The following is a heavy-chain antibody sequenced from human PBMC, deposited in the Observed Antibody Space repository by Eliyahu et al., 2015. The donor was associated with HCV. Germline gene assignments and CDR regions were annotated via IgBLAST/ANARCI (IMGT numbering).Heavy chain of an antibody. J-gene: IGHJ4*02. D-gene: IGHD6-19*01. CDR3: TGRLGSGRYFIDY. CDR2: IRSKANTYAT. V-gene: IGHV3-73*01. Sequence: EVQLVESGGGLVQPGGSLQLXCAASGFXFXGSAFHWVRQASGKGLEWVGLIRSKANTYATAYSASVKGRFTISRDDSQNTAYLQMNSLKTEDTAVYFCTGRLGSGRYFIDYWGQGTLVTVSS. CDR1: GFXFXGSA.